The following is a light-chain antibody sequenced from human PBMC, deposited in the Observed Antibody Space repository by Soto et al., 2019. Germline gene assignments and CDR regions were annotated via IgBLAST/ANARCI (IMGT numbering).Light chain of an antibody. J-gene: IGLJ1*01. CDR3: CSYAGGCTYV. CDR1: SSDIGSYTL. V-gene: IGLV2-23*02. Sequence: QSALTQPASVSGSPGPSITISCTGTSSDIGSYTLVSWYQQHPGKAPTVMIYEVDKWPSGVSTRFSGSRSGNTASLTISGLQAEDEADYFCCSYAGGCTYVFGTGT. CDR2: EVD.